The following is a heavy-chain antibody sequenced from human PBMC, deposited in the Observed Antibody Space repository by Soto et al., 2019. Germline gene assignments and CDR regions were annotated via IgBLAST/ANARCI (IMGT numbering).Heavy chain of an antibody. CDR2: IYYGGSKK. CDR3: AGDSKYYGSGYYAGFDY. D-gene: IGHD3-22*01. J-gene: IGHJ4*02. Sequence: QVQLVESGGGVVQPGRSLRLSCAVSGFTFSSYGMNWVRQAPGKGLEWVAAIYYGGSKKYYADSVRGRFTISRDNLTKTMYLHMNSLRAEGTGMVYCAGDSKYYGSGYYAGFDYWGQGSRVTVSS. V-gene: IGHV3-33*01. CDR1: GFTFSSYG.